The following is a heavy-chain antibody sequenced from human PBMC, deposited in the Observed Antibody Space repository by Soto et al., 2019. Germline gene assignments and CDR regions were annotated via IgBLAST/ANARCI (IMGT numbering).Heavy chain of an antibody. CDR2: IIPLFDAT. CDR1: GGTFTTYD. D-gene: IGHD6-19*01. Sequence: QVQLVQSGAEVRKPGSSVKVSCKASGGTFTTYDISWVRQAPGQGLEWMGGIIPLFDATKYAQKFQGRVTITADKSKGTDYMELSSLRSEDTAMYYCARDRSSSWYNGTFYFDSWGQGTLVTVSS. V-gene: IGHV1-69*06. J-gene: IGHJ4*02. CDR3: ARDRSSSWYNGTFYFDS.